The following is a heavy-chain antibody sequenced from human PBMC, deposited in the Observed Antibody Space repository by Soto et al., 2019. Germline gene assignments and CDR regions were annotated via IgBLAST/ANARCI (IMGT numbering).Heavy chain of an antibody. Sequence: GGSLRLSCAASGFTFSNAWMNWVRQAPGKGLEWVGRIKSKTDGGTTDYAAPVKGRFTISRDDSKNTLYLQMNSLKTEDTAVYYCARDFTGNGFDYWGQGTLVTVSS. D-gene: IGHD3-9*01. V-gene: IGHV3-15*07. J-gene: IGHJ4*02. CDR1: GFTFSNAW. CDR2: IKSKTDGGTT. CDR3: ARDFTGNGFDY.